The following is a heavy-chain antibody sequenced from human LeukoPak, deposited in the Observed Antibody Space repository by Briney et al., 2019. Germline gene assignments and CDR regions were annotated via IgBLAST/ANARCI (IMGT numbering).Heavy chain of an antibody. CDR2: IKQDGSEK. D-gene: IGHD3-10*01. Sequence: GGSLRLSCAASGFTFSSYWMSWVRQAPGKGLEWVANIKQDGSEKYYADSVKGRFTISRDNAKNSLYLQMNSLRAEDMALYYCAKDRGAMVRGSFFDYWGQGTLVTVSS. CDR3: AKDRGAMVRGSFFDY. J-gene: IGHJ4*02. V-gene: IGHV3-7*03. CDR1: GFTFSSYW.